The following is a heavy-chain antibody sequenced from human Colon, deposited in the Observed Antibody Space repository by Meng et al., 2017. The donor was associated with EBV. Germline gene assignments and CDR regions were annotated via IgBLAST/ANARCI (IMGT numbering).Heavy chain of an antibody. CDR3: ARGPYCGGDCYWFDP. Sequence: QLLLQDSDSGLLQPSQSLSLTCAVSGDSISSGDYSWSWIRQPPGQGLEWIGYIYHGGTTYNTSLKSRVTISVDNSKNQFSLRLTSVTAADTAVYYCARGPYCGGDCYWFDPWGQGTLVTVSS. D-gene: IGHD2-21*02. CDR1: GDSISSGDYS. V-gene: IGHV4-30-2*01. CDR2: IYHGGTT. J-gene: IGHJ5*02.